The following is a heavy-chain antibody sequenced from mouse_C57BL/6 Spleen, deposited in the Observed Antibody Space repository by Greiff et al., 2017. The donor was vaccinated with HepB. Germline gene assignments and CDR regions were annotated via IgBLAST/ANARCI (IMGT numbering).Heavy chain of an antibody. CDR1: GYTFTDHT. J-gene: IGHJ4*01. Sequence: VQLQQSDAELVKPGASVKISCKVSGYTFTDHTIHWMKQRPEQGLEWIGYIYPRDGSTKYNEKFKGKATLTADKSSSTAYMQLNSLTSEDSAVYFCAMGMITTSHYYAMDYWGQGTSVTVSS. CDR2: IYPRDGST. V-gene: IGHV1-78*01. CDR3: AMGMITTSHYYAMDY. D-gene: IGHD2-4*01.